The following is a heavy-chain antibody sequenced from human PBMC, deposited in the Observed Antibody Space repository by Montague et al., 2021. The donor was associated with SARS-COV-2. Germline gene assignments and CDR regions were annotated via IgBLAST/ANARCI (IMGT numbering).Heavy chain of an antibody. CDR2: VSYSSTYI. V-gene: IGHV3-21*03. CDR1: GFTVSSNY. D-gene: IGHD5-24*01. J-gene: IGHJ4*02. Sequence: SLRLSCAASGFTVSSNYMSWVRQAPGKGLEWVSSVSYSSTYIYYADSVKGRFSISRDNAQNSLSLQMNNLRADDTAVYYCVRDQSPMGFDYWGQGTLVTVSS. CDR3: VRDQSPMGFDY.